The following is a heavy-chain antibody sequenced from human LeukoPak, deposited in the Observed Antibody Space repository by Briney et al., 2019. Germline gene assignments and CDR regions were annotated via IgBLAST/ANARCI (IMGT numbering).Heavy chain of an antibody. Sequence: GGSLRLSCAASGFTFSSYAMSWVRQAPGKGLEWVSAISGSGGSTYYADSVKGRFTISRDNSKNTLYLQMNSLGAEDTAVYYCAKDLSSIAAAGTPLDYWGQGTLVTVSS. CDR3: AKDLSSIAAAGTPLDY. V-gene: IGHV3-23*01. J-gene: IGHJ4*02. D-gene: IGHD6-13*01. CDR1: GFTFSSYA. CDR2: ISGSGGST.